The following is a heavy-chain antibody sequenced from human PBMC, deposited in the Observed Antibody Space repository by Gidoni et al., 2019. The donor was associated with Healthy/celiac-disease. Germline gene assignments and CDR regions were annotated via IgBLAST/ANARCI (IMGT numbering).Heavy chain of an antibody. CDR1: GGSISSSSYY. J-gene: IGHJ4*02. CDR2: IYYSGST. V-gene: IGHV4-39*01. D-gene: IGHD4-17*01. Sequence: QLQLQESGPGLVKPSETLSLTCTVSGGSISSSSYYWGWIRQPPGKGLEWIGSIYYSGSTYYNPSLKSRVTISVDTSKNQFSLKLSSVTAADTAVYYCATQGTTVTTGTEFDYWGQGTLVTVSS. CDR3: ATQGTTVTTGTEFDY.